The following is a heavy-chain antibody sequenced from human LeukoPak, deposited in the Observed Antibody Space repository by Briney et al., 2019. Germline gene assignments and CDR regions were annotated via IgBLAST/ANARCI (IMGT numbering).Heavy chain of an antibody. V-gene: IGHV4-34*01. D-gene: IGHD1-26*01. CDR1: GGSISTYY. J-gene: IGHJ4*02. Sequence: SETLSLTCTVSGGSISTYYWSWIRQPPGKGLEWIGEINHSGSTNYNPSLKSRVTISVDTSKNQFSLKLSSVTAAHTAVYYCARGSGSNIAIDYWGQGTLVTVSS. CDR3: ARGSGSNIAIDY. CDR2: INHSGST.